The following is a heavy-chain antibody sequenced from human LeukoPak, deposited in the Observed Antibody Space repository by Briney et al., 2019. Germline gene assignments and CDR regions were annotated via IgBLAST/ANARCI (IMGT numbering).Heavy chain of an antibody. CDR3: AKDYSSGWFRYFDY. Sequence: GGSLRLSCAASGFTFSSYAMSWVRQAPGKGLEWVSAISGSGGSTYYADSVKGRFTISRDNSKNMLYLQMNSLRAEDTAVYYCAKDYSSGWFRYFDYWGQGTLVTVSS. D-gene: IGHD6-19*01. CDR1: GFTFSSYA. J-gene: IGHJ4*02. CDR2: ISGSGGST. V-gene: IGHV3-23*01.